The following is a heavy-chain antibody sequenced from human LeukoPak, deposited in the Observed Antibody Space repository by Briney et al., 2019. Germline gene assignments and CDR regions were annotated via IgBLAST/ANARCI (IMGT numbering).Heavy chain of an antibody. Sequence: ASVKVSCKASGYTFTGYYMHWVRQAPGQGLEWMGWINPNSGGTSYAQEFQGRVTMTRDTSISTAYMELSRLRSDDTAVYYCARSRPGLHDAFDIWGQGTMVTVSS. D-gene: IGHD1-14*01. CDR2: INPNSGGT. CDR3: ARSRPGLHDAFDI. CDR1: GYTFTGYY. J-gene: IGHJ3*02. V-gene: IGHV1-2*02.